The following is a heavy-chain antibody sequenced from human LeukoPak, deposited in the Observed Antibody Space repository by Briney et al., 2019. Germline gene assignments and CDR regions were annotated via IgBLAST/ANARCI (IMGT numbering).Heavy chain of an antibody. CDR1: GGTFSSYA. J-gene: IGHJ6*03. V-gene: IGHV1-8*02. CDR3: ARGCMRVRGVIRKYYMDV. CDR2: MNPNSGNT. D-gene: IGHD3-10*01. Sequence: GASVKVSCKASGGTFSSYAINWVRQATGQGLEWMGWMNPNSGNTGYAQKFQGRVTMTRNTSISTAYMELSSLRSEDTAVYYCARGCMRVRGVIRKYYMDVWGKGTTVTISS.